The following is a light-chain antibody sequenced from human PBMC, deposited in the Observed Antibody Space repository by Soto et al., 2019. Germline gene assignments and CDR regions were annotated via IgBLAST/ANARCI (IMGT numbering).Light chain of an antibody. Sequence: QSRAALKRAAEQRVGQSCRSRESVSTNLAWYQQKAGQAPRLLIYGASTRATGIPARFSGSGSGTECTRTTGSLQSEDFAVYYGQQHCSAPITIGQGTRLEIK. J-gene: IGKJ5*01. CDR3: QQHCSAPIT. V-gene: IGKV3-15*01. CDR2: GAS. CDR1: ESVSTN.